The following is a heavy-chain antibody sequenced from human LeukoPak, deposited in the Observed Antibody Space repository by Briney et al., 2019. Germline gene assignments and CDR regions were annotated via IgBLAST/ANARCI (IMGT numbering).Heavy chain of an antibody. D-gene: IGHD5-18*01. CDR1: GYTFTSYY. J-gene: IGHJ4*02. CDR3: ARVHKRGYSYGLDFDY. Sequence: ASVKVSCKASGYTFTSYYMHSVRQAPGQGLEWMGIINPSVGSTSYAQKFQGRVTMTRDTSTSTVYMELSSLRYEDTAVCFCARVHKRGYSYGLDFDYWGQGTLVTVYS. V-gene: IGHV1-46*01. CDR2: INPSVGST.